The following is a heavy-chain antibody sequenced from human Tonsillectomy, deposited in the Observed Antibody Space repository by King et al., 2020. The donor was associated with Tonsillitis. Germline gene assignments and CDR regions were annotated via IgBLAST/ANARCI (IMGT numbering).Heavy chain of an antibody. CDR2: IRYDGTKT. D-gene: IGHD3-22*01. J-gene: IGHJ4*02. CDR1: GFTFSTYG. CDR3: ATPGGDSSASDPLGLY. Sequence: VQLVESGGGVVQPGGSLRLSCVASGFTFSTYGMHWVRQAPGKGLEWLGFIRYDGTKTYYADSVKGRLTISRDNYKNTLYLQINSLRTEDRAVYYCATPGGDSSASDPLGLYWGQGTPVSVSS. V-gene: IGHV3-30*02.